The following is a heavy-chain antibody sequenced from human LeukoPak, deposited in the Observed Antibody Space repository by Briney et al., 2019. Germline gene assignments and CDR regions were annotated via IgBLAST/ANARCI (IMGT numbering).Heavy chain of an antibody. Sequence: SETLSLTCTVSGCSISSGSYYWSWIRQPAGKGLEWIGRIYTSGSTNYNPSLKSRVTISVDTSKNQFSLKLSSVTAADTAVYYCAREWFGEPDWGQGTLVTVSS. J-gene: IGHJ4*02. CDR2: IYTSGST. CDR3: AREWFGEPD. D-gene: IGHD3-10*01. V-gene: IGHV4-61*02. CDR1: GCSISSGSYY.